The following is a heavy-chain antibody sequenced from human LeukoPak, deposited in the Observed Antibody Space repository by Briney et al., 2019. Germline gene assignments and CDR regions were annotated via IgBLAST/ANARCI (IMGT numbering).Heavy chain of an antibody. V-gene: IGHV5-51*01. CDR2: IYPGDSDT. D-gene: IGHD3-3*01. Sequence: GESLKISCKGSGYSFTSYWIGWVRQMPGKGLEWMGIIYPGDSDTRYSPSFQGQVTISADKSISTAYLQWSSLKASDTAMYYCARKREDYDFWSGYYTSGWLDPWGQGTLVTVSS. J-gene: IGHJ5*02. CDR3: ARKREDYDFWSGYYTSGWLDP. CDR1: GYSFTSYW.